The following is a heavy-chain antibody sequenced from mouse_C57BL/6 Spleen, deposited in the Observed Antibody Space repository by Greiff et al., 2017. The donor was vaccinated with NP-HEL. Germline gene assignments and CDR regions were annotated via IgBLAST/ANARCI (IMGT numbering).Heavy chain of an antibody. V-gene: IGHV1-47*01. CDR3: ARGITTVVAPYAMDY. CDR1: GYTFTTYP. J-gene: IGHJ4*01. CDR2: FHPYNDAT. D-gene: IGHD1-1*01. Sequence: QVQLQQSGAELVKPGASVKMSCTASGYTFTTYPIEWMKQNHGKSLEWIGNFHPYNDATKYNEKFKGKATLTVEQSSSTVSLELSRLTSDDSAGYYCARGITTVVAPYAMDYWGQGTSVTVSS.